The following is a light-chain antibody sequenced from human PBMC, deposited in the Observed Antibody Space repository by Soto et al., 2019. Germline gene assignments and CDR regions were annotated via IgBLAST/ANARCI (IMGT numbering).Light chain of an antibody. V-gene: IGKV1-33*01. Sequence: IQLTQSPSSLSASVGDRVTITCQASQDISNYLNWYEQKPGKAPNLLIFDASKLKTGVPSRFSGRGSGTVFTFTISSLQPEDVATYFCQQYNNFSPLTFGGGTNVEIK. J-gene: IGKJ4*01. CDR3: QQYNNFSPLT. CDR2: DAS. CDR1: QDISNY.